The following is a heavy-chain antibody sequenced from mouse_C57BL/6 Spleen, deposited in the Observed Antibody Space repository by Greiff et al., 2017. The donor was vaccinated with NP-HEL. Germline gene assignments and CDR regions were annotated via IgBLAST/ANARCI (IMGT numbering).Heavy chain of an antibody. CDR2: IYPGGGYT. V-gene: IGHV1-63*01. J-gene: IGHJ2*01. D-gene: IGHD1-1*01. CDR3: ARSGTTVVAPFDY. Sequence: QVQLQQSGAELVRPGTSVKMSCKASGYTFTNYWLGWAKQRPGHGLEWIGDIYPGGGYTNYNAKFKGTATLTADKSSSTAYMQFSSLTSEDSAIYYCARSGTTVVAPFDYWGQGTTLTVSS. CDR1: GYTFTNYW.